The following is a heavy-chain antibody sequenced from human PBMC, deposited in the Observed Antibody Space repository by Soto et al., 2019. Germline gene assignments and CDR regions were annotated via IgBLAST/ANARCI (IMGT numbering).Heavy chain of an antibody. CDR1: GGTFSSYT. CDR2: IIPILGIA. CDR3: ASLMSSGYYYGMDV. Sequence: QVQLVQSGAEVKKPGSSVKVSCKASGGTFSSYTISWVRQAPGQGLEWMGRIIPILGIANYAQKFQGRVTITADKYRITTYMELSSLRSEDTSVYYCASLMSSGYYYGMDVWGQGTTVTVSS. D-gene: IGHD3-10*01. J-gene: IGHJ6*02. V-gene: IGHV1-69*02.